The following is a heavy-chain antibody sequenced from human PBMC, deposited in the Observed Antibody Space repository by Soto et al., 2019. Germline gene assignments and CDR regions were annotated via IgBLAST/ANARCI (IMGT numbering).Heavy chain of an antibody. CDR1: LSTLSSYR. CDR3: ARDGIAARQADFDY. CDR2: INAYNGNT. D-gene: IGHD6-6*01. V-gene: IGHV1-18*04. J-gene: IGHJ4*02. Sequence: LRVSGQAALSTLSSYRISCCRQSPGQRLEWMGLINAYNGNTNYAQKLQGRVTMTTDTYTSTAYMELRSVRSDDTAVYYCARDGIAARQADFDYWGQGTLVSVS.